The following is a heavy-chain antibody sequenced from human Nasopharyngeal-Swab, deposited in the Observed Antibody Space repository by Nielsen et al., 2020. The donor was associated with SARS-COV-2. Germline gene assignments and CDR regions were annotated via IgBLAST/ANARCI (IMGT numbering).Heavy chain of an antibody. Sequence: GESLKISCSASGFTFSTYAMSWVRQAPGKGLEWVSSVSGTGHTTKYTDSVKGLFTISRDNSEKKVYLEMHSLRAKDTAIYYCAKDRYCSGGACYFNGFDSWGQGTLVTVSS. CDR1: GFTFSTYA. CDR2: VSGTGHTT. J-gene: IGHJ4*02. D-gene: IGHD2-15*01. V-gene: IGHV3-23*01. CDR3: AKDRYCSGGACYFNGFDS.